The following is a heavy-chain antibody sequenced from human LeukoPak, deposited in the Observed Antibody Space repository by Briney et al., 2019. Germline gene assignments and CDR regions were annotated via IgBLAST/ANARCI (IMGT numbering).Heavy chain of an antibody. J-gene: IGHJ4*02. CDR1: DYSISSGYY. D-gene: IGHD5-18*01. CDR3: ARSKPLGYDF. V-gene: IGHV4-38-2*01. CDR2: IYHSGST. Sequence: SETLSLTCAVSDYSISSGYYWGWIRQPPGKGLEWIGSIYHSGSTYYNPSLKSRVTISVDTSQNQFSPKLSSVTAADTAVYYCARSKPLGYDFWGQGTLVTVSS.